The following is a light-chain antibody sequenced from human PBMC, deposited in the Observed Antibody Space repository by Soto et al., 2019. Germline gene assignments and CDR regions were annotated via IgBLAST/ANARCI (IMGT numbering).Light chain of an antibody. Sequence: AIRMTQSPSSFSASTGDRVTITCRASQVISSYLAWYQQKPGKAPKLLMYAASTLRSGVPSRFSGSGSGTDFNFTISCLQSEDFATYYCQQYYSYPHTFGQGTKLEIK. J-gene: IGKJ2*01. CDR1: QVISSY. V-gene: IGKV1-8*01. CDR3: QQYYSYPHT. CDR2: AAS.